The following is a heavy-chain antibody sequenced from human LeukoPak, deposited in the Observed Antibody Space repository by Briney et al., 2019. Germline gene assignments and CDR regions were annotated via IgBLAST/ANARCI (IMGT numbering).Heavy chain of an antibody. CDR3: ARDPPIAAADNDWYSDL. J-gene: IGHJ2*01. D-gene: IGHD6-13*01. V-gene: IGHV1-8*01. CDR2: MNPNSGNT. Sequence: ASVKVSCKASGYTFTSYDINWVRQATGQGLEWMGWMNPNSGNTGYAQKFQGRVTITADESTSTAYMELSSLRSEDTAVYYCARDPPIAAADNDWYSDLWGRGTLVTVSS. CDR1: GYTFTSYD.